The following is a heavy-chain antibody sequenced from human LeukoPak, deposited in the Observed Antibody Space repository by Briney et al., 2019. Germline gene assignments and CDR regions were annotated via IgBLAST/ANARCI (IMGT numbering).Heavy chain of an antibody. CDR3: AKDWYSSRWYLFDY. J-gene: IGHJ4*02. Sequence: PGGSLRLSRAASGLSFGSYAISWVRQAPGKGLEWVANIKQDGSEKYYVDSVKGRFTISRDNAKNSLYLQMNSLRAEDTAVYYCAKDWYSSRWYLFDYWGQGTLVTVSS. V-gene: IGHV3-7*04. D-gene: IGHD6-13*01. CDR2: IKQDGSEK. CDR1: GLSFGSYA.